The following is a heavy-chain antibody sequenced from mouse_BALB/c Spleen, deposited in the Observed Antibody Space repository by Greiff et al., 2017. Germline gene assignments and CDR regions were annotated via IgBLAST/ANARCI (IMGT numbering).Heavy chain of an antibody. CDR3: TRNDYDYDEGFAY. CDR1: GYTFTSYW. Sequence: VQLQQPGAELVRPGASVKLSCKASGYTFTSYWINWVKQRPGQGLEWIGNIYPSDSYTNYNQKFKDKATLTVDKSSSTAYMQLSSPTSEDSAVYYCTRNDYDYDEGFAYWGQGTLVTVSA. D-gene: IGHD2-4*01. J-gene: IGHJ3*01. V-gene: IGHV1-69*02. CDR2: IYPSDSYT.